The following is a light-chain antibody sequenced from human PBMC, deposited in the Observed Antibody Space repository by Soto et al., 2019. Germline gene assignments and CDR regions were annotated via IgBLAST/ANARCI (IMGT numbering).Light chain of an antibody. Sequence: EVMMTQSPATLSLSPGDRATLSCRASQSVSSNLVWYQQKPGQAPRLLIYDTSTRASDAPARFSGSGSETEFTLTISGLQSEDFGIYYCHHYNNWPPRNTFGQGTKVDIK. V-gene: IGKV3-15*01. CDR3: HHYNNWPPRNT. CDR2: DTS. CDR1: QSVSSN. J-gene: IGKJ2*01.